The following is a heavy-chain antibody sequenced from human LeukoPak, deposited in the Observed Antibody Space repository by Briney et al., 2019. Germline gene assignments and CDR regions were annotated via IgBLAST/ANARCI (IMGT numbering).Heavy chain of an antibody. Sequence: KASETLSLTCTVSGGSISSYYWSWIRQPLGKGLEWIGYMYYSGTTNYNPSLRSRVTISADTSKNQFSLKLNSVTAADTAVYYCARDYDVLTAYPPTQLFDPWGQGTLVTVSS. CDR1: GGSISSYY. V-gene: IGHV4-59*12. D-gene: IGHD3-9*01. J-gene: IGHJ5*02. CDR2: MYYSGTT. CDR3: ARDYDVLTAYPPTQLFDP.